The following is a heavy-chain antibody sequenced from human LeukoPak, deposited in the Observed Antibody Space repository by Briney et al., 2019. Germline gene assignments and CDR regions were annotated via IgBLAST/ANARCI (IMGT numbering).Heavy chain of an antibody. J-gene: IGHJ6*04. CDR1: GFTSSPYT. V-gene: IGHV3-64*02. CDR3: ARERAGYYLDV. CDR2: IIGDGITT. D-gene: IGHD3-9*01. Sequence: GGSLRLSCGASGFTSSPYTMHWVREAPGKGLEFVSAIIGDGITTYYADSVKGRFTVSRDNSKSTLYLQMGSLTAEDMAVYYCARERAGYYLDVWGKGTTVTVFS.